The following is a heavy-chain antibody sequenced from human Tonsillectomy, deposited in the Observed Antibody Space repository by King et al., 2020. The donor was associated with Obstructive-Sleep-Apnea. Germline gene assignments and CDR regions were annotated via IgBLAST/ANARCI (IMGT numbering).Heavy chain of an antibody. CDR1: GFTFSNYW. Sequence: VQLVESGGGLVQPGGSLRLSCAASGFTFSNYWMSWVRHAPGKGLEWVANINQDGSKKYYVDSVRGRFTISRDNAKNSLSLQMNSLRAEDTAVYYCARGTTGNYWDYYFYGMDVWGQGTTVTVSS. CDR2: INQDGSKK. D-gene: IGHD1-26*01. J-gene: IGHJ6*02. V-gene: IGHV3-7*04. CDR3: ARGTTGNYWDYYFYGMDV.